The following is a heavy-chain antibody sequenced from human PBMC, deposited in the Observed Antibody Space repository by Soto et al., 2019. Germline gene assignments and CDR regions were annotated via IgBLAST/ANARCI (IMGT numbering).Heavy chain of an antibody. CDR1: GYSFTSYW. D-gene: IGHD3-10*02. V-gene: IGHV5-51*01. CDR2: IYPGDSDT. CDR3: ARHNYVSHLVGYYYGMDV. Sequence: PGESLKISCKGSGYSFTSYWIGWVRQMPGKGLEWMGIIYPGDSDTRYSPSFQGQVTISADKSISTAYLQWSSLKASDTAMYYCARHNYVSHLVGYYYGMDVWGQGTTVTVSS. J-gene: IGHJ6*02.